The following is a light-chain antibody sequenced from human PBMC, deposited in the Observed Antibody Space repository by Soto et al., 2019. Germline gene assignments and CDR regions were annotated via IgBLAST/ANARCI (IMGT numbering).Light chain of an antibody. CDR1: QSVSSSY. J-gene: IGKJ3*01. CDR2: GAS. Sequence: EIVLTQSPGTLSLSPGERATLSCRASQSVSSSYLAWYQQKPGQAPRLLIYGASSRATGIPDRFSGSGYGTDFTLTISRLEPEDFAVYYCQKYGSSQFTFGPGTKVDIK. V-gene: IGKV3-20*01. CDR3: QKYGSSQFT.